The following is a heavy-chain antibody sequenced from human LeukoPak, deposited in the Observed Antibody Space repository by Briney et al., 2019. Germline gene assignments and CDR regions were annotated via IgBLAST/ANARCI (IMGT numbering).Heavy chain of an antibody. CDR2: MNPNSGNT. CDR3: ASGLSLRYFDWLQIDY. CDR1: GYTLTSYD. J-gene: IGHJ4*02. Sequence: ASVKVSCKASGYTLTSYDINWVRQATGQGLEWMGWMNPNSGNTGYAQKFQGRVTMTRNTSISTAYMELSSLRSEDTAVYYCASGLSLRYFDWLQIDYWGQGTLVTVSS. D-gene: IGHD3-9*01. V-gene: IGHV1-8*01.